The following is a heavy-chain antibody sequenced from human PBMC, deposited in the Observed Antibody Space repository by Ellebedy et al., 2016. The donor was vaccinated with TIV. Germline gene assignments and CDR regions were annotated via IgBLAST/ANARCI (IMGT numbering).Heavy chain of an antibody. V-gene: IGHV3-30*03. CDR1: GFTFSSYW. CDR2: ISYDGSNK. CDR3: ARGGSTTVTTQEN. J-gene: IGHJ4*02. D-gene: IGHD4-17*01. Sequence: GESLKISCGASGFTFSSYWMHWVRQAPGKGLEWVAVISYDGSNKYYADSVKGRFTISRDNSKNTLYLQMNSLRAEDTAVYYCARGGSTTVTTQENWGQGTLVTVSS.